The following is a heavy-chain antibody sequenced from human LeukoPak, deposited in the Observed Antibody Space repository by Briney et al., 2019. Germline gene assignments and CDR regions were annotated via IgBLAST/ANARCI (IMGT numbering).Heavy chain of an antibody. Sequence: SETLSLTCAVYGGSFSGYYWSWIRQPPGKGLEWIGEINHSGSTNYNPSPKSRVTISVDTSKNQFSVKLSSVTAADTAVYYCARVRCSGGSCYSYYYYYGMDVWGKGTTVTVSS. CDR2: INHSGST. CDR1: GGSFSGYY. J-gene: IGHJ6*04. CDR3: ARVRCSGGSCYSYYYYYGMDV. V-gene: IGHV4-34*01. D-gene: IGHD2-15*01.